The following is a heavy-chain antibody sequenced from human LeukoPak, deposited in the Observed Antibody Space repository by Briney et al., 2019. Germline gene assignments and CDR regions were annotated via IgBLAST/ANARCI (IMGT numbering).Heavy chain of an antibody. D-gene: IGHD3-22*01. CDR3: ARGFFGSGYYYDSWQVDY. CDR2: IWDDGTNK. CDR1: GFNLRNYD. J-gene: IGHJ4*02. Sequence: GGSLRLSCAASGFNLRNYDMDWVRQVPGKGLEWVAVIWDDGTNKYYAESVKGRFTISRDDSKKMLYLQMNSLKDEDTAVYYCARGFFGSGYYYDSWQVDYWGQGTLVTVSS. V-gene: IGHV3-33*01.